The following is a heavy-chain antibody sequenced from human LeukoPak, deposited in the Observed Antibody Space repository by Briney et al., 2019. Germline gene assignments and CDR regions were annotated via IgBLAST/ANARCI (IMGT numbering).Heavy chain of an antibody. Sequence: SETLSLTCAVSGGSISSSNWWSWVRQPPGKGLEWIGEIYHSGSTNYNPSLKSRVTISVDKSKNQFSLNLTSVTAADTAVYFCARPGIAATGAFDCWGQGTLVTVSS. CDR2: IYHSGST. CDR1: GGSISSSNW. CDR3: ARPGIAATGAFDC. V-gene: IGHV4-4*02. D-gene: IGHD6-13*01. J-gene: IGHJ4*02.